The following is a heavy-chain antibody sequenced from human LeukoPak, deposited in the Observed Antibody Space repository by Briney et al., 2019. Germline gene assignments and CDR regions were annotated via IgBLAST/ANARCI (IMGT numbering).Heavy chain of an antibody. CDR1: GFTFSSYG. J-gene: IGHJ4*02. CDR3: ARGLLSYGGNSPDY. CDR2: IWYDGSNK. V-gene: IGHV3-33*01. D-gene: IGHD4-23*01. Sequence: PGGSLRLSCAASGFTFSSYGMHWVRQAPGKGLEWVAVIWYDGSNKYYADSVKGRFTISRDNSKNTLYLQMNSLRAEDTAVYYCARGLLSYGGNSPDYWGQGTLVTVSS.